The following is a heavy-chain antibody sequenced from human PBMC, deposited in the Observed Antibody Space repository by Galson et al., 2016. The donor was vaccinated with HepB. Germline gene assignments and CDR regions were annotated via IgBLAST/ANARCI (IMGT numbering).Heavy chain of an antibody. D-gene: IGHD3-10*01. CDR3: ASDYYGSGSFVHGPH. CDR2: MNPNSGNT. Sequence: SVKVSCKASGYTFSAYEINWVRQAPGQGLEWMGWMNPNSGNTGYAQKFLGRVTMTRNTSISTAYMQLSSLRSEDTAVYYCASDYYGSGSFVHGPHWGQGTLVTVSS. V-gene: IGHV1-8*01. CDR1: GYTFSAYE. J-gene: IGHJ1*01.